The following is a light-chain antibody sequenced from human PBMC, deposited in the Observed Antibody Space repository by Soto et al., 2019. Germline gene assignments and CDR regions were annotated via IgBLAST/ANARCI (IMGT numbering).Light chain of an antibody. Sequence: QSALTQPASVSGSPGQSITISCTGTTSDVGSYNLVSWYQHHPGKAPSLMIFEVTRRPSGVSNRFSGSKSGNTASLTISGLLAEDEADYYCCSHAGSSTHVVFGGGTKLTVL. CDR1: TSDVGSYNL. CDR2: EVT. CDR3: CSHAGSSTHVV. J-gene: IGLJ2*01. V-gene: IGLV2-23*02.